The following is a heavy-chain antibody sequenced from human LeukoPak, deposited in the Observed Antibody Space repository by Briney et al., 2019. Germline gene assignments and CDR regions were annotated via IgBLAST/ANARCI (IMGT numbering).Heavy chain of an antibody. V-gene: IGHV3-30*18. CDR3: AKDQQVGAAAYYFDS. CDR1: GFTFSRYG. J-gene: IGHJ4*02. D-gene: IGHD2-2*01. CDR2: IANDGKDK. Sequence: GRSLRLSCAASGFTFSRYGLHWVRQAPGKGLEWVTVIANDGKDKKYADSVKDRFTISRDNSKSTLYLQMNSLRAEDTGVYYCAKDQQVGAAAYYFDSWGQGTLVTVSS.